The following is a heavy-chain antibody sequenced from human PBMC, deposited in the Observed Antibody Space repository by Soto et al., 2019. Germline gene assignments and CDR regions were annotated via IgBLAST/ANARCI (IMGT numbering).Heavy chain of an antibody. V-gene: IGHV3-33*01. Sequence: GGSLRLSCAASGFTFSSYGMHWVRQAPGKGLEWVAVIWYDGSNKYYADSVKGRFTISRDNSKNTLYLQMNSLRAEDTAVYYCARDLGLVPGGYSSAPYYFDYWGQGTLVTVSS. CDR1: GFTFSSYG. CDR3: ARDLGLVPGGYSSAPYYFDY. CDR2: IWYDGSNK. D-gene: IGHD6-19*01. J-gene: IGHJ4*02.